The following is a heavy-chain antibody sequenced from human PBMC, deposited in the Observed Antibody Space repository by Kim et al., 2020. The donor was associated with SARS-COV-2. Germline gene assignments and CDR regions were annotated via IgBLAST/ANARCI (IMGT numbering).Heavy chain of an antibody. J-gene: IGHJ4*02. Sequence: QKFQGRVTMTRDTSISTAYMELSRLRSDDTAVYYCARDLTEEFGKASFDYWGQGTLVTVSS. D-gene: IGHD3-10*01. CDR3: ARDLTEEFGKASFDY. V-gene: IGHV1-2*02.